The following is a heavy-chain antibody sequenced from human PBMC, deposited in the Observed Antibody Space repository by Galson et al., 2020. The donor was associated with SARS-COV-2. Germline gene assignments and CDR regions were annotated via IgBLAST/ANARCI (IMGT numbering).Heavy chain of an antibody. J-gene: IGHJ6*02. CDR3: AKDGGIWTNYYYHGMDV. V-gene: IGHV3-30*18. Sequence: SLKISCEASGFTFSSYGIHWVRQAPGKGLEWVAVISYDGSNKYYADSVQGRFTISRDNSKNTLYLQMSSLRAEDTAVYYCAKDGGIWTNYYYHGMDVWGQGTTVTVSS. D-gene: IGHD3-16*01. CDR1: GFTFSSYG. CDR2: ISYDGSNK.